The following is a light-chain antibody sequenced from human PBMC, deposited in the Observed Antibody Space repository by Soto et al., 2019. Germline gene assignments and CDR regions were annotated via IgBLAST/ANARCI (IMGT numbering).Light chain of an antibody. CDR1: QSVSSSY. V-gene: IGKV3-20*01. CDR3: QQHGSSPPFT. CDR2: GAS. J-gene: IGKJ4*01. Sequence: EIVLTQSPGTLSLSPGERATLSCRASQSVSSSYLAWYQQKPRQTPRLLICGASSRATGTPRRFSGSGSATDFPLTISRLEPEDFVVYYCQQHGSSPPFTFGGGTKVEIK.